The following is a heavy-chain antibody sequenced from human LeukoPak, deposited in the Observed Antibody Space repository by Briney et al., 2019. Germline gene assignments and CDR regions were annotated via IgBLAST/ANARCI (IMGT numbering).Heavy chain of an antibody. V-gene: IGHV4-39*01. J-gene: IGHJ3*02. CDR1: GGSISTSNYY. Sequence: SETLSLTCSVSGGSISTSNYYWGWIRQPPGKGLEWIGSIYYSGSTYYNPSFKSRVTISVDTSRNQFSLKLSSVTAADTAVYYCARTAAVGGFDIWGQGTMVTVSS. CDR2: IYYSGST. CDR3: ARTAAVGGFDI. D-gene: IGHD1-26*01.